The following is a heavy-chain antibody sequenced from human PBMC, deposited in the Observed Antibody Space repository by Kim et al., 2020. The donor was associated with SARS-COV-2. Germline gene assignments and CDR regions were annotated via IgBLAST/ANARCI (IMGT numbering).Heavy chain of an antibody. J-gene: IGHJ4*01. CDR3: AKGREFHYYGLGSAFD. Sequence: GGSLRLSCTASGLTFGNYAMIWVRQAPGKGLEWVSIISNTGRATDYPDSVKGRFIISRDNSKNTLYLQMNNLRAEDPAMYYCAKGREFHYYGLGSAFD. D-gene: IGHD3-10*01. CDR1: GLTFGNYA. V-gene: IGHV3-23*01. CDR2: ISNTGRAT.